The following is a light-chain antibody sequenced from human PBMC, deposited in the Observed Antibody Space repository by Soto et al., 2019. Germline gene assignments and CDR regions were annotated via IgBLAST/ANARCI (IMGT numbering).Light chain of an antibody. J-gene: IGLJ3*02. V-gene: IGLV1-40*01. CDR3: QSYDSSLSRRWV. CDR1: SSNIGAGYP. Sequence: QSVLTQPPSVSGTPGQRVTISCTGSSSNIGAGYPVHWYQQLPGTAPKLLVAGNRPSGVPDRFSVSKSGASASLAITGLQAEDEADYYCQSYDSSLSRRWVFGGGTKLTVL. CDR2: G.